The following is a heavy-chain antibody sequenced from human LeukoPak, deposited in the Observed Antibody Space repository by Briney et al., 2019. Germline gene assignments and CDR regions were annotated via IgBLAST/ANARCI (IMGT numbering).Heavy chain of an antibody. D-gene: IGHD7-27*01. CDR2: ITSSSSSM. CDR3: ARDLAWGGY. CDR1: GFTFSIYT. Sequence: PGGSLRLSCVASGFTFSIYTMSWVCQAPGKGLEWVSSITSSSSSMYSADSVKGRLTISRDNAKNSLYLQMNSLRAEDTAVYYCARDLAWGGYWGQGTLVTVSS. V-gene: IGHV3-21*01. J-gene: IGHJ4*02.